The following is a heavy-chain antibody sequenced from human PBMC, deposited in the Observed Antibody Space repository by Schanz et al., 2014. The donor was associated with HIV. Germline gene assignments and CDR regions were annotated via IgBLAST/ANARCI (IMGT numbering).Heavy chain of an antibody. D-gene: IGHD3-10*01. CDR1: GFTFRSYG. CDR2: ISYDGSNK. J-gene: IGHJ6*02. Sequence: QVQLVESGGGVVQPGRSLRLSCAASGFTFRSYGMHWVRQAPGKGLEWVAVISYDGSNKYYADSVKGRFTISRVNSKNTLSLQMNSLRADDTAVYYCARGSGPYYYYYGMDVWGQGTTVTVSS. CDR3: ARGSGPYYYYYGMDV. V-gene: IGHV3-33*05.